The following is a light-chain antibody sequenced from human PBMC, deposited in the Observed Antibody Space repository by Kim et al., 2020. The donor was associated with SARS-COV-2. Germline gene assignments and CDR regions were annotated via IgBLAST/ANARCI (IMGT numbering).Light chain of an antibody. V-gene: IGKV3-11*01. CDR1: QSVSSY. CDR2: DAS. J-gene: IGKJ2*01. CDR3: QQRSNWPPMYT. Sequence: SPGERATLSCRASQSVSSYLAWYQQKPGQAPGLLIYDASNRATGIPARFSGSGSGTDFTLTISSLEPEDFAVYYCQQRSNWPPMYTFGQGTKLEI.